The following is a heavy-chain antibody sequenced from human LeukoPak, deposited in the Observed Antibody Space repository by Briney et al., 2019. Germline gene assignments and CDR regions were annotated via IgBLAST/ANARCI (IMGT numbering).Heavy chain of an antibody. CDR2: ISSRSTTI. CDR1: GFNFSTYS. CDR3: ARDGRSGNFDK. Sequence: GGSLRLSCAASGFNFSTYSMNWVRQAPGKGLEWVSYISSRSTTIYYADSAKGRFTISRDNAKNSMYLQMKSLRDEDTAVYYCARDGRSGNFDKWGQGTLVSVSS. J-gene: IGHJ4*02. V-gene: IGHV3-48*02. D-gene: IGHD1-26*01.